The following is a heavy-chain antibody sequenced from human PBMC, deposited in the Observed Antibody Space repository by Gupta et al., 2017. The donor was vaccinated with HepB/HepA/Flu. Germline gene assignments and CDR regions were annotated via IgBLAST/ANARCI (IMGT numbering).Heavy chain of an antibody. Sequence: QVQLQESGPGLVKPSQTLSLTCTVSGGSISSGDYYWSWLRQPPGKGLEWIGYIYYSGSTYYNPSLKSRVTISVDTSKNQFSLKLSSVTAADTAVYYCARDRMTTDYYYYYGMDVWGQGTTVTVSS. CDR1: GGSISSGDYY. D-gene: IGHD4-11*01. CDR3: ARDRMTTDYYYYYGMDV. CDR2: IYYSGST. V-gene: IGHV4-30-4*01. J-gene: IGHJ6*02.